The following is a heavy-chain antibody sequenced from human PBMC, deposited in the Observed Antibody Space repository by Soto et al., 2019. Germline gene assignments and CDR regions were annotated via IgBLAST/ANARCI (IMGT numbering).Heavy chain of an antibody. CDR1: GFTFSSYW. D-gene: IGHD6-13*01. V-gene: IGHV3-7*01. Sequence: EVQLVESGGGLVQPGGSLRLSCVASGFTFSSYWMNWVRQAPGKGLEWVANIKQDESGKYYVDSVKGRFTISRDTAKNPLYLQMNSLRAEDTAVYYCARRGDSRSWSHVDYWGQGTLVTVSS. CDR2: IKQDESGK. J-gene: IGHJ4*02. CDR3: ARRGDSRSWSHVDY.